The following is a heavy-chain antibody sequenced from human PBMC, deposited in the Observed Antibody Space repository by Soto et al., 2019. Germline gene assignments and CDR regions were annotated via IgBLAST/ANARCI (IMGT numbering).Heavy chain of an antibody. CDR3: ARAYSDAFDI. CDR2: ISSSGSGI. CDR1: GFTFSDYY. Sequence: QVQLVESGGGLVKPGGSLRLSCAASGFTFSDYYMTWIRQAPGKGLEWVSYISSSGSGIYYPDSVKGRFTISRDNAKNSLFLQMSSLRVEDTAVYYCARAYSDAFDIWGQGTMVTVSS. D-gene: IGHD2-15*01. J-gene: IGHJ3*02. V-gene: IGHV3-11*01.